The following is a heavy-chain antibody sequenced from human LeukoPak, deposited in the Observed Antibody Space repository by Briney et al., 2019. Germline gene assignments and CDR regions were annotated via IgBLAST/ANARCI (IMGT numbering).Heavy chain of an antibody. J-gene: IGHJ5*02. Sequence: SETLSLTCAVYGGSFSGYYWSWIRQPPGKGLEWIGEVNHSGSTNYNPSLKSRVTISVDTSKNQFSLKLSSVTAADTAVYFCARGGGYNWFDPWGQGTLVTVSS. CDR2: VNHSGST. CDR1: GGSFSGYY. V-gene: IGHV4-34*01. CDR3: ARGGGYNWFDP.